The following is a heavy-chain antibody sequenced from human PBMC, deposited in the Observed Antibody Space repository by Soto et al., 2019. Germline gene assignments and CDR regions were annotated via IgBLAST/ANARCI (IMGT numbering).Heavy chain of an antibody. V-gene: IGHV3-30*18. Sequence: QVQLVESGGGVVQPGRSLRLSCAASGFTFSDYGIHWVRQAPGKGLEWVAVISYDGSNKWYADSVKGRFTISRDNSKNPLYLQMNSLRPEDTAVYYCAKALQGSSGIDYWGRGALVTVSS. CDR3: AKALQGSSGIDY. CDR2: ISYDGSNK. D-gene: IGHD6-6*01. CDR1: GFTFSDYG. J-gene: IGHJ4*02.